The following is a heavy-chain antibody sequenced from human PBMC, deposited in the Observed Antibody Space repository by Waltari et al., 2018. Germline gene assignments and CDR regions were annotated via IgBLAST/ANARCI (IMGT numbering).Heavy chain of an antibody. Sequence: EVQLVASGGGFVQPGGSLKLSCAASGFTFSGSAMHWVRQASGKGLEWVGRIRSKANSYATAYAASVKGRFTISRDDSKNTAYLQMNSLKTEDTAVYYCSFLYCSGGSCYDYWGQGTLVTVSS. CDR3: SFLYCSGGSCYDY. CDR2: IRSKANSYAT. V-gene: IGHV3-73*01. J-gene: IGHJ4*02. D-gene: IGHD2-15*01. CDR1: GFTFSGSA.